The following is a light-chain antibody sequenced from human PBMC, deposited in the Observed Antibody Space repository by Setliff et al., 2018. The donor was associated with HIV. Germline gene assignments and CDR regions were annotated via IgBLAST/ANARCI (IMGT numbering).Light chain of an antibody. CDR3: QVWDSSSGRPV. V-gene: IGLV3-21*01. J-gene: IGLJ1*01. CDR1: NIGSKS. Sequence: SYELTQPPSVSVAPGKTARITCGGNNIGSKSVHWYQQKPGQAHVMVIFYDTDRPSGIPARFSGSNSGNTATLTINKVEAGDEAAYYCQVWDSSSGRPVFGTGTKVTVL. CDR2: YDT.